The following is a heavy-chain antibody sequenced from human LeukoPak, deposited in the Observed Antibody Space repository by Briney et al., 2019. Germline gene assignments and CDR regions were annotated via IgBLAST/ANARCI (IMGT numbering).Heavy chain of an antibody. D-gene: IGHD6-13*01. CDR2: INPNSGGT. V-gene: IGHV1-2*06. CDR3: ARGDRFSSSWHKDFDY. Sequence: GASVKVSCKASGYTFTGYYMHWVRQAPGQGLEWMGRINPNSGGTNYAQKFQGRVTMTRDTSISTAYMELSRLRSDDTAVYYCARGDRFSSSWHKDFDYRGQGTLVTVSS. CDR1: GYTFTGYY. J-gene: IGHJ4*02.